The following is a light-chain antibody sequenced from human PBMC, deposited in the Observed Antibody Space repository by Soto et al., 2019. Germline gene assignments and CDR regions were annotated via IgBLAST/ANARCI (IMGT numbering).Light chain of an antibody. CDR2: DAS. CDR3: QQRSNCPLT. CDR1: QSVSSY. J-gene: IGKJ4*01. V-gene: IGKV3-11*01. Sequence: EIVLTQPPATLSLSPGERATLSCRASQSVSSYLAWYQQKPGQAPRLLIYDASNRATGIPARFSGSGSGTDFTLTISSLEPEDFAVYYCQQRSNCPLTFGGGTKVEIK.